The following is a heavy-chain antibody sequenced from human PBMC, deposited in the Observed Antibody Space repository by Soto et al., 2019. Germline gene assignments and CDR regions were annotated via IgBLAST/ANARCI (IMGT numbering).Heavy chain of an antibody. D-gene: IGHD2-15*01. CDR3: ARDGGVDATLANYFDY. J-gene: IGHJ4*02. CDR1: GFTFNSYS. Sequence: EVQLVESGGGLVKPGGSLRLSCAASGFTFNSYSMNWVRQAPGKGLEWVSSMSRSSRYIYYADSVKGRFTISRDNARNSVYLQMNSLRAEDTAVSYCARDGGVDATLANYFDYWGQGTLVTVSS. V-gene: IGHV3-21*01. CDR2: MSRSSRYI.